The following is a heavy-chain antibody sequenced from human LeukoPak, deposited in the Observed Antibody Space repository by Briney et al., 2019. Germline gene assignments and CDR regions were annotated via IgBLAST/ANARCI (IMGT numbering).Heavy chain of an antibody. V-gene: IGHV3-49*04. CDR2: IRSKAYGGTT. J-gene: IGHJ4*02. CDR3: TRAPYGDSFDY. Sequence: PGGSLRLSCTASGFTFGDYAMSWVRQAPGKGLEWVGFIRSKAYGGTTEYAASVKGRFTISRDDSKSIAYLQTNSLKTEDTAVYYCTRAPYGDSFDYWGQGTLVTVSS. D-gene: IGHD4-17*01. CDR1: GFTFGDYA.